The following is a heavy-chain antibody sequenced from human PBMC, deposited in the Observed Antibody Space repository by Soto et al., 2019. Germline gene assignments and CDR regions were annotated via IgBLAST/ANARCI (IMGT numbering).Heavy chain of an antibody. CDR2: IYSGGST. D-gene: IGHD6-13*01. V-gene: IGHV3-53*01. Sequence: LRLSCAASGFTVSSNYMSWVRQAPGKGLEWVSVIYSGGSTYYADSVKGRFTISRDNSKNTLYLQMNSLRAEDTAVYYCARRFSTNWSHDYWGQGTLVTVSS. CDR1: GFTVSSNY. CDR3: ARRFSTNWSHDY. J-gene: IGHJ4*02.